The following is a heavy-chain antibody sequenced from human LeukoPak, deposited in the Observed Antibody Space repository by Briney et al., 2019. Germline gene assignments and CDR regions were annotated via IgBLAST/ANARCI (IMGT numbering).Heavy chain of an antibody. V-gene: IGHV1-2*02. CDR2: TKANIGVT. Sequence: SVKVSCKDSGYTFTGYFMHWVRQAPGQGLEWMGWTKANIGVTRFAQKFQGRVTMTRDTSISTAYMELSWLTSDDTAVYYCAREGQGDCSSTTCSNYYGLDVWGQGTTVTVSS. CDR3: AREGQGDCSSTTCSNYYGLDV. J-gene: IGHJ6*02. CDR1: GYTFTGYF. D-gene: IGHD2-2*01.